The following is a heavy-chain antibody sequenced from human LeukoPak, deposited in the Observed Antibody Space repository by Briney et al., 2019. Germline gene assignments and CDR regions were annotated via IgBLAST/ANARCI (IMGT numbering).Heavy chain of an antibody. D-gene: IGHD6-19*01. V-gene: IGHV4-59*08. J-gene: IGHJ5*02. CDR1: GDSITNYY. Sequence: SETLSLTCTVSGDSITNYYWSWIRQPPGKGLEWIGYIYNSGRTNYDPSLKSRLTISIDPSRNEFSMRLSSVTAADTAVYYCARHVATTGWLTWFDPWGQGSLVTVSS. CDR3: ARHVATTGWLTWFDP. CDR2: IYNSGRT.